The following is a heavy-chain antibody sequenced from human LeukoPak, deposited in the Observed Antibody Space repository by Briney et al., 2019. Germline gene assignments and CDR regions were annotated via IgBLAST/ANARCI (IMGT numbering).Heavy chain of an antibody. Sequence: ASVKVSCKASGYTFTSYYMHWVRQAPGQGLEWMGIINPSGGSTSYAQKFLGRVTMTRDTSTSTVYMELSSLRSEDTAVYYCARDRITMIVVPKRNWFDPWGQGTLVTVSS. V-gene: IGHV1-46*01. CDR3: ARDRITMIVVPKRNWFDP. J-gene: IGHJ5*02. D-gene: IGHD3-22*01. CDR1: GYTFTSYY. CDR2: INPSGGST.